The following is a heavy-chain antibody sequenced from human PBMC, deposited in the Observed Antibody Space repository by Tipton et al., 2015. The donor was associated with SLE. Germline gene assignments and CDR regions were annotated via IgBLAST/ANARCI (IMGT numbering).Heavy chain of an antibody. D-gene: IGHD6-19*01. CDR1: GFTFSHYA. J-gene: IGHJ4*02. Sequence: SLRLSCAASGFTFSHYAMNWVRQAPGKGLEWVSSISSSGNYVYYSDSVEGRFTISRDNDKNLLYLQMSSLRVEDTALYFCARGVGGWLYYSDYWGQGTLVTVSS. V-gene: IGHV3-21*04. CDR3: ARGVGGWLYYSDY. CDR2: ISSSGNYV.